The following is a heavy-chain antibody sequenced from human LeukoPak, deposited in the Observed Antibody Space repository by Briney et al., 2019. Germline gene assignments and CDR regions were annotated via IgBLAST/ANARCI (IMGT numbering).Heavy chain of an antibody. CDR1: GYTFTDYY. V-gene: IGHV1-2*02. J-gene: IGHJ3*01. D-gene: IGHD3-22*01. Sequence: ASVKVSCKASGYTFTDYYMYWVRQAPGQGLEWMGWINPYSGGTNYAQKFQGRVTMTRDTSISTAYMELSRLRFDDTAVYYCARFYDSSGYGDDAFDLWGQGTMVTVSS. CDR2: INPYSGGT. CDR3: ARFYDSSGYGDDAFDL.